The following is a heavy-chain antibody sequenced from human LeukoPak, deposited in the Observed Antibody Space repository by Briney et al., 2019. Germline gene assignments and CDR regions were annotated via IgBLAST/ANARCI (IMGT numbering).Heavy chain of an antibody. D-gene: IGHD3-3*01. CDR2: ISYDGSNK. CDR3: ARGCKFGVVCEAKDY. CDR1: GFTFSSYA. Sequence: GGSLRLSCAASGFTFSSYAMHWVRQAPGKGLEWVAVISYDGSNKYYADSVKGRFTISRDNSKNTLYLQMNSLRAEDTAVYYCARGCKFGVVCEAKDYWGQGTLVTVSS. V-gene: IGHV3-30-3*01. J-gene: IGHJ4*02.